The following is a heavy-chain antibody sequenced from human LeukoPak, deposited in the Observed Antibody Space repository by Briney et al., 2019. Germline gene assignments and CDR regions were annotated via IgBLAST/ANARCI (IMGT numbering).Heavy chain of an antibody. Sequence: WSSVKVSCKASGHTFTTYDINWVRQATGQGLEWMGWMNPNTGNTGYAQKFQGRVSLTRNTSISTAYMELSSLRSEDTAVYYCARGPRNWGMDYWGQGTLVTVSS. D-gene: IGHD7-27*01. CDR3: ARGPRNWGMDY. J-gene: IGHJ4*02. V-gene: IGHV1-8*01. CDR1: GHTFTTYD. CDR2: MNPNTGNT.